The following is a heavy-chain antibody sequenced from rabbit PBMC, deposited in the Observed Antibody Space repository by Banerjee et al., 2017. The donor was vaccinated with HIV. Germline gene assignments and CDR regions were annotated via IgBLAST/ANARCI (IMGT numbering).Heavy chain of an antibody. J-gene: IGHJ4*01. CDR1: GFSFSSSYY. CDR2: IDPIFSNT. D-gene: IGHD6-1*01. Sequence: QEQLVEYGGGLVQPGGTLTLTCTASGFSFSSSYYMCWVRQAPGKGLEWIGYIDPIFSNTYYASWVNGRFTISSHNAQNTVSLQVNRLTAADTATYFCARSDAGDAVYGYAYHLSLWGPGTLVTVS. V-gene: IGHV1S43*01. CDR3: ARSDAGDAVYGYAYHLSL.